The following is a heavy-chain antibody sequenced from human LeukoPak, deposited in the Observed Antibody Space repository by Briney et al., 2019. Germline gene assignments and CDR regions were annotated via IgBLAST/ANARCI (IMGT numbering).Heavy chain of an antibody. CDR2: IYYSGST. CDR3: AGTNHGDYYYYYGMDV. J-gene: IGHJ6*02. CDR1: GGSISSYY. D-gene: IGHD2-8*01. V-gene: IGHV4-59*01. Sequence: PSETLSLTCTVSGGSISSYYWSWIRQPPGKGLEWIGYIYYSGSTNYTPSLKSRVTISVDTFKNQFSLKLSSVTAADTAVYYCAGTNHGDYYYYYGMDVWGQGTTVTVSS.